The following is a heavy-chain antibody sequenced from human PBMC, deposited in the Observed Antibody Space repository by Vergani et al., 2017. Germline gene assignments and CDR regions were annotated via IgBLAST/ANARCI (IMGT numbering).Heavy chain of an antibody. J-gene: IGHJ6*03. Sequence: QVQLVQSGAEVKKPGSSVKVSCKASGGTFSSYAISWVRQAPGQGLEWMGIINPSGGSTSYAQKFQGRVTMTRDTSTSTVYMELSSLRSEDTAVYYCAREPEVVVTATPDYYYMDVWGKGTTVTVSS. D-gene: IGHD2-21*02. CDR3: AREPEVVVTATPDYYYMDV. V-gene: IGHV1-46*01. CDR2: INPSGGST. CDR1: GGTFSSYA.